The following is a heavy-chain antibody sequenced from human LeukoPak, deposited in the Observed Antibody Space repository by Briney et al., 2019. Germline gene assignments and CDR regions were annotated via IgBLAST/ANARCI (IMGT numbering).Heavy chain of an antibody. Sequence: SQTLSLTCTVSGGSISSGDYYWSWIRQPPGKGLEWFGYIYYSRNTYYNPSLKSRVTISVDTSKNQFSLKLSSVTAADTAVYYCARVRIDCSSTSCYRERFDYWGQGTLVTVSS. CDR3: ARVRIDCSSTSCYRERFDY. J-gene: IGHJ4*02. V-gene: IGHV4-30-4*08. CDR2: IYYSRNT. D-gene: IGHD2-2*01. CDR1: GGSISSGDYY.